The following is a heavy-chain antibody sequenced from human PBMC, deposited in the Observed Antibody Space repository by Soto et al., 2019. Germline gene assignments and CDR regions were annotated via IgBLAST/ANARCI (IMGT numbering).Heavy chain of an antibody. CDR1: GFTFSNSD. J-gene: IGHJ2*01. V-gene: IGHV3-13*01. Sequence: EVNLVESGGGLVQPGGSLRLSCAASGFTFSNSDMHWVRQSAGKGLEWLSGIGTVGDAYYPPSVRGRFTISRENANSSLHLRMHGLRAEDTVVYFCARGTGAQLMYFDLWGRGTLVTVSS. D-gene: IGHD7-27*01. CDR2: IGTVGDA. CDR3: ARGTGAQLMYFDL.